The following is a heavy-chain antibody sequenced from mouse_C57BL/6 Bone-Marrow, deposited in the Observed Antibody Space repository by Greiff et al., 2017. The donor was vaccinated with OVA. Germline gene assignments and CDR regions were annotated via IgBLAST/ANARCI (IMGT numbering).Heavy chain of an antibody. CDR1: GFNIKDDY. J-gene: IGHJ3*01. CDR2: IDPENGDT. CDR3: TSFITTVVAPSY. Sequence: VQLQQSGAELVRPGASVKLSCTASGFNIKDDYMHWVKQRPEQGLEWIGWIDPENGDTEYASKFQGKAPITADTSSNTAYLQLSSLTSEDTAVYYCTSFITTVVAPSYWGQGTLVTVSA. D-gene: IGHD1-1*01. V-gene: IGHV14-4*01.